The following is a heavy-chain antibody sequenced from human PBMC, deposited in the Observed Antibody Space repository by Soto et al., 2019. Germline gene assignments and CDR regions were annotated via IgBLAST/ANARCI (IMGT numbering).Heavy chain of an antibody. CDR3: DTYYYGSGNDY. CDR1: GGSISSYY. V-gene: IGHV4-59*01. D-gene: IGHD3-10*01. Sequence: SETLSLTCTVSGGSISSYYWSWIRQPPGKGLEWIGYIYYSGSTNYNPSLKSRVTISVDTSKNQFSLKLSSVTAADTAVYYCDTYYYGSGNDYWGQGTLVTVSS. J-gene: IGHJ4*02. CDR2: IYYSGST.